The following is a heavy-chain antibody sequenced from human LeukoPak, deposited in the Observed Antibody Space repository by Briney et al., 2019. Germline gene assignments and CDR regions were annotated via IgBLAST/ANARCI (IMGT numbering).Heavy chain of an antibody. V-gene: IGHV3-20*04. J-gene: IGHJ4*02. Sequence: PGGSLRLSCAASGFTFDDYGMSWVRQAPGKGLECVSGINWNGGSTGYADSVKGRFTISRDNAKNSLYLQMNSLRAEDTALYYCARGHGYYDSSGESDWGQGTLVTVSS. CDR1: GFTFDDYG. CDR3: ARGHGYYDSSGESD. D-gene: IGHD3-22*01. CDR2: INWNGGST.